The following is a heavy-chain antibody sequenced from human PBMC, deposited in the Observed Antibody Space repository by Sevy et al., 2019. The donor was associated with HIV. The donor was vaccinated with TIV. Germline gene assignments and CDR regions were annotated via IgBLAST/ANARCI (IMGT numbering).Heavy chain of an antibody. Sequence: GGSLRLSCATFGFNFRNSWMAWVHQTPGKELEFLADIQQDGYETYYVDSVKGRFTISRDNAKNSLHLQMNSLRAEDTAMYFCVTDKEEGASVLDYWGQGTPVTVS. J-gene: IGHJ4*02. CDR2: IQQDGYET. D-gene: IGHD1-26*01. V-gene: IGHV3-7*03. CDR1: GFNFRNSW. CDR3: VTDKEEGASVLDY.